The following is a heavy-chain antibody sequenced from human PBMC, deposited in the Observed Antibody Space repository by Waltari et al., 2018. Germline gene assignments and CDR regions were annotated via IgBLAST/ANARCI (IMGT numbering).Heavy chain of an antibody. J-gene: IGHJ4*02. CDR1: GGSISSYY. Sequence: QVQLQESGPGLVKPSETLSLTCTVSGGSISSYYWSWIRQPPGKGLEWIGYIYYSGSTNYNPSLKSRVTISVDTSKNQFSLKLSSVTAADTAVYYCARQIKAAAGIGGGDFDYWGQGTLVTVSS. CDR3: ARQIKAAAGIGGGDFDY. CDR2: IYYSGST. D-gene: IGHD6-13*01. V-gene: IGHV4-59*08.